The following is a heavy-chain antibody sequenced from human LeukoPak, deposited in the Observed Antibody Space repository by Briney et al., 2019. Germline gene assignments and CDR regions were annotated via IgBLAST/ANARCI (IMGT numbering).Heavy chain of an antibody. V-gene: IGHV3-30*04. Sequence: GGSLRLSCAASGFTFSSYAMHWVRQAPGKGLEWVAVISYDGSNKYYADSVKGRFTISRDNSKNTLYLQMNSLRAEDTAVYYCARDRWYYYDSSDYYHDAFDIWGQGTMVTVSS. J-gene: IGHJ3*02. CDR3: ARDRWYYYDSSDYYHDAFDI. CDR2: ISYDGSNK. CDR1: GFTFSSYA. D-gene: IGHD3-22*01.